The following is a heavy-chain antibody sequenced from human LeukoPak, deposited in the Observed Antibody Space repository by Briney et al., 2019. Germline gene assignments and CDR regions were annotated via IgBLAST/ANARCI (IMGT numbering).Heavy chain of an antibody. CDR2: IWYDGSNK. J-gene: IGHJ4*02. V-gene: IGHV3-33*01. CDR1: GFTFSSYG. Sequence: PGGSLRLSWAASGFTFSSYGMHWVRQAPGKGLEWVAVIWYDGSNKYYADSVKGRFTISRDNVKNSLFLQLNSLRDEDTAVYYCARDEDAFGGPGTLVTVSS. CDR3: ARDEDAF.